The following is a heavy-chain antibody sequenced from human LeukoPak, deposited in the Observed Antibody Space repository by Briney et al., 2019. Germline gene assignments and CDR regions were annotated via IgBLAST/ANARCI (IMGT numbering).Heavy chain of an antibody. CDR2: SNPSSGST. CDR1: GYTFTNYY. CDR3: ARDALSIADGENSIPLDY. Sequence: ASVKVSCKASGYTFTNYYIHWVRQAPGQGLEWMGISNPSSGSTTYAQKFQGRVTMTRDTSTSTAYMELSSLRSEDTAMYYCARDALSIADGENSIPLDYWGQGTLVTVSS. V-gene: IGHV1-46*01. D-gene: IGHD6-6*01. J-gene: IGHJ4*02.